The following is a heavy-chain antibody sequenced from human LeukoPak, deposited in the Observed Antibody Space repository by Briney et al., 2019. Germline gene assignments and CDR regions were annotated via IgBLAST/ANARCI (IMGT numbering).Heavy chain of an antibody. CDR2: IEQGGSEK. CDR1: GFTFSNYW. CDR3: ARDPGYSSSPYFFDY. D-gene: IGHD6-13*01. V-gene: IGHV3-7*03. Sequence: GGSLRLSCAASGFTFSNYWMTWARQAPGRGLEWVANIEQGGSEKYYVDSVKGRFTISRDNAKNSLYLQMNSLRAEDTAVYYCARDPGYSSSPYFFDYWGQGTLVTVSS. J-gene: IGHJ4*02.